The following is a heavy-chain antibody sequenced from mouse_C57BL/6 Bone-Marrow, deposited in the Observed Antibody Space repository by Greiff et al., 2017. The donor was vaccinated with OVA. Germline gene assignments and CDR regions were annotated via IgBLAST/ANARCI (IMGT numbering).Heavy chain of an antibody. CDR2: ISSGSSTI. Sequence: EVKLVESGGGLVKPGGSLKLSCAASGFTFSDYGMHWVRQAPEKGLEWVAYISSGSSTIYYADTVKGRFTISRDNAKNTLCLQMTSLRSEDTAMYYCARAWFAYWGQGTLVTVSA. V-gene: IGHV5-17*01. CDR3: ARAWFAY. CDR1: GFTFSDYG. J-gene: IGHJ3*01.